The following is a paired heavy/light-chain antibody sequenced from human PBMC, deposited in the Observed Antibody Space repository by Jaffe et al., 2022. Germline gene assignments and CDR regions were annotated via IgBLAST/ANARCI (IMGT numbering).Light chain of an antibody. CDR2: GAS. J-gene: IGKJ1*01. CDR1: QSVSSSY. Sequence: EIVLTQSPGTLSLSPGERATLSCRASQSVSSSYLAWYQQKPGQAPRLLIYGASSRATGIPDRFSGSGSGTDFTLTISRLEPEDFAVYYCQQYGSSQTWTFGQGTKVEIK. CDR3: QQYGSSQTWT. V-gene: IGKV3-20*01.
Heavy chain of an antibody. CDR2: ISSSSSYI. CDR1: GFTFSSYS. Sequence: EVQLVESGGGLVKPGGSLRLSCAASGFTFSSYSMNWVRQAPGKGLEWVSSISSSSSYIYYADSVKGRFTISRDNAKNSLYLQMNSLRAEDTAVYYCARDQTHYDILTGYSYGAFDIWGQGTMVTVSS. V-gene: IGHV3-21*01. CDR3: ARDQTHYDILTGYSYGAFDI. D-gene: IGHD3-9*01. J-gene: IGHJ3*02.